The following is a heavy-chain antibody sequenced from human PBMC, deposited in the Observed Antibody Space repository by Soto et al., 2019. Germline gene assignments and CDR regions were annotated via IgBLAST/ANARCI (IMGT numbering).Heavy chain of an antibody. CDR1: GFSLSSYW. V-gene: IGHV3-7*01. J-gene: IGHJ4*02. Sequence: EVQLVESGGGLVQPGGSLRLSCAASGFSLSSYWMSWVRQAPGKGLEWVANMNQDGSESDYVGSVKGRFTFTRDNAKISLYLQMNSLRAEETAVYYCARLSTSAGRRDLASWGQGTLVTVSS. CDR2: MNQDGSES. CDR3: ARLSTSAGRRDLAS.